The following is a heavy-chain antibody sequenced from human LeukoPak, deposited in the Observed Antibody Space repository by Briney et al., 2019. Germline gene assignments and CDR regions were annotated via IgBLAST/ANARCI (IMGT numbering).Heavy chain of an antibody. V-gene: IGHV1-69*13. J-gene: IGHJ4*02. CDR1: GYTFTGYY. D-gene: IGHD3-22*01. CDR3: ARGALEYYYDSSGYYASGY. Sequence: SVKVSCKASGYTFTGYYMHWVRQAPGQGLEWMGGIIPIFGTANYAQKFQGRVTITADESTSTAYMELSSLRSEDTAVYYCARGALEYYYDSSGYYASGYWGQGTLVTVSS. CDR2: IIPIFGTA.